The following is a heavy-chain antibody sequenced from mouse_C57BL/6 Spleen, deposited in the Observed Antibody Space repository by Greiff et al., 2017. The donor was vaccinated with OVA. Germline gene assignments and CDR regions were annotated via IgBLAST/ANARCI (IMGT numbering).Heavy chain of an antibody. V-gene: IGHV1-81*01. J-gene: IGHJ2*01. CDR2: IYPRSGNT. D-gene: IGHD2-5*01. CDR3: ARSQSNPYYFDY. CDR1: GYTFTSYG. Sequence: QVQLQQSGAELARPGASVKLSCKASGYTFTSYGISWVKQRTGQGLEWIGEIYPRSGNTYYNEKFKGKATLTADKSSSTAYMELRSLTSDDSAVYFCARSQSNPYYFDYWGQGTTLTVSS.